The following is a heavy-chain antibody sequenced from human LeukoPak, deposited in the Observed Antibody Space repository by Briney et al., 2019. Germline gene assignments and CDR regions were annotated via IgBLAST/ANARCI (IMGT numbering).Heavy chain of an antibody. J-gene: IGHJ4*02. CDR2: ISGSGGST. CDR3: ATEVVIALRN. CDR1: GFTFNTYW. Sequence: GSLRLSCAAYGFTFNTYWMNWVRQAPGKGLEWVSAISGSGGSTYYADSVKGRFTISRDNSKNTLYLQMNSLRAEDTAVYYCATEVVIALRNWGQGTLVTVSS. V-gene: IGHV3-23*01. D-gene: IGHD2-21*01.